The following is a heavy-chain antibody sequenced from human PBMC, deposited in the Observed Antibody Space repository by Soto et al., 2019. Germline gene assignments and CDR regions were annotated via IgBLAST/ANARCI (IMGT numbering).Heavy chain of an antibody. CDR2: IYTSGST. V-gene: IGHV4-4*07. J-gene: IGHJ5*02. D-gene: IGHD6-13*01. Sequence: SETLSLTCTVSGGSVSNFYWNWIRQPAGKRLEWIGRIYTSGSTNYNPSLRSRVTMSIDTSRNQFSLKLNSVTAADTAVYYCARSSHKESWFDPWGQGTLVTV. CDR1: GGSVSNFY. CDR3: ARSSHKESWFDP.